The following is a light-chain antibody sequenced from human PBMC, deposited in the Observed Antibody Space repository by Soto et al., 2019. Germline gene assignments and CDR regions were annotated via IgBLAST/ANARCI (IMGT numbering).Light chain of an antibody. V-gene: IGKV1-6*01. Sequence: AIQMTQSPSSLSAAVGERVTITCRASQSIRNDLGWYQQKPGKAPKLLIYAASSLQGGVPSRFSGSGSGTDFTLTITSLQPEDFATYYCLQDYNYPRTFGQGTRVEIK. CDR3: LQDYNYPRT. CDR2: AAS. J-gene: IGKJ1*01. CDR1: QSIRND.